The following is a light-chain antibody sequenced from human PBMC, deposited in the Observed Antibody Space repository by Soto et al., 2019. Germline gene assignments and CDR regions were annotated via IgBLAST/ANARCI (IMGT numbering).Light chain of an antibody. CDR2: GNS. Sequence: QAVVTQPPSVSGAPGQRVTISCTGKSSNIGAGYDVHWYRQLPGTAPNVVIYGNSNRPSGVPDRLSGSKSGTSASLAITGLQAKDEAEYYCQSYDISLSGWVFGGGTKVTVL. CDR3: QSYDISLSGWV. V-gene: IGLV1-40*01. J-gene: IGLJ3*02. CDR1: SSNIGAGYD.